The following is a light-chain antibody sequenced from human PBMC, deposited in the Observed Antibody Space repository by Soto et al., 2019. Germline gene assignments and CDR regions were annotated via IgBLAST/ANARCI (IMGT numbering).Light chain of an antibody. V-gene: IGKV1-5*03. Sequence: DIQMTQSPSTLSASVGDRVTITCRASQSISSWLAWYQQKPGKAPKLLLYKASSLESGVPSRFSGSGSGTEFTLTISSLQPDDFATYYCQQYNSYRRTFGQGTKVAIK. CDR3: QQYNSYRRT. CDR1: QSISSW. CDR2: KAS. J-gene: IGKJ1*01.